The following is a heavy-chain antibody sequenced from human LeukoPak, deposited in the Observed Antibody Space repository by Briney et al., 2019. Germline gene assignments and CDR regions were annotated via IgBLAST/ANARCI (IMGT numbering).Heavy chain of an antibody. Sequence: ASVKVSCKASGYTFPSYFMHWVRQAPGQGLEWMGIINPTGGSTTYAQKFQGRVTVTRDTSTSTVYMELSSLRSDDTAVYYCARTAARRFDYWGQGTLVTVSS. J-gene: IGHJ4*02. V-gene: IGHV1-46*01. CDR1: GYTFPSYF. D-gene: IGHD6-6*01. CDR2: INPTGGST. CDR3: ARTAARRFDY.